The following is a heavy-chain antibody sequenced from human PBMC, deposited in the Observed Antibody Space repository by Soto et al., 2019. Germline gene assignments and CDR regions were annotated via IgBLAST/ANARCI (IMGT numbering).Heavy chain of an antibody. Sequence: EVHLVQSGGGLVQPGGSLKLSCAASGFIFSGSAMHWVRQASGKGLEWVGRIGRKAKNYATEYGASVEGRFTISRDDSTNTTFLLMNSLKSEDTAVYFCVRQWLVFRPLEHWGQGTLVTVSS. J-gene: IGHJ4*02. CDR1: GFIFSGSA. D-gene: IGHD6-19*01. V-gene: IGHV3-73*02. CDR3: VRQWLVFRPLEH. CDR2: IGRKAKNYAT.